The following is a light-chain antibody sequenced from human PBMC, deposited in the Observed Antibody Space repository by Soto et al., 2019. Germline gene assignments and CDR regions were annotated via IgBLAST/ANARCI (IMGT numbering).Light chain of an antibody. CDR3: SSYTSSNTYV. CDR1: SSDVGGYNY. J-gene: IGLJ1*01. V-gene: IGLV2-14*01. CDR2: DVS. Sequence: QSVLTQPASVSGSPGQSITISCTGTSSDVGGYNYVSWYQQHPGKAPKLMIYDVSNRPSGVSNRFSGSKSGNTASLTISGLQAEDEADYYCSSYTSSNTYVFGTGTKLTAL.